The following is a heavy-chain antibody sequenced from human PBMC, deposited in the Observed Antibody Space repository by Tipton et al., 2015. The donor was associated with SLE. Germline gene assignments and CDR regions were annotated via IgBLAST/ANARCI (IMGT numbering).Heavy chain of an antibody. CDR2: IKQDGSEK. CDR3: AREAGYSSGWFDY. Sequence: VQLVQSGAEVKKPGESLRISCKGSGYSFTSYWMSWVRQAPGKGLEWVANIKQDGSEKYYVDSVKGRFTISRDNAKNSLYLQMNSLRAEDTAVYYCAREAGYSSGWFDYWGQGTLVTVSS. D-gene: IGHD6-19*01. CDR1: GYSFTSYW. J-gene: IGHJ5*01. V-gene: IGHV3-7*05.